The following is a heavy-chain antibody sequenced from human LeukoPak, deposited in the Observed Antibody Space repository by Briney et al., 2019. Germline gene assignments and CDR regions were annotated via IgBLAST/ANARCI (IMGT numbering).Heavy chain of an antibody. J-gene: IGHJ4*02. CDR3: ANEIRPNDY. CDR2: LYTGGDT. Sequence: GGSLRLSCTVSGFTVSAHYMSWVRQAPGKGLECVSFLYTGGDTYYADSVKGRFTISRDNSKNTLYLQMNSLRAEDTAVYYCANEIRPNDYWGQGTQVTVSS. CDR1: GFTVSAHY. V-gene: IGHV3-53*01. D-gene: IGHD4-17*01.